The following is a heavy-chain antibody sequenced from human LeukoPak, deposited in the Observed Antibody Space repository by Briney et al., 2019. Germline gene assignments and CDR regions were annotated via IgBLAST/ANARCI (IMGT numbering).Heavy chain of an antibody. CDR1: GYTFTGYY. Sequence: ASVKVSCKASGYTFTGYYMHWVRQAPGQGLEWMGRINPNSGGTNYAQKFQGRVTMTRDTSISTAYMELSRLRSDDTAVCYCVAYYYDSSGYLSDYWGQGTLVTVSS. D-gene: IGHD3-22*01. J-gene: IGHJ4*02. CDR2: INPNSGGT. CDR3: VAYYYDSSGYLSDY. V-gene: IGHV1-2*06.